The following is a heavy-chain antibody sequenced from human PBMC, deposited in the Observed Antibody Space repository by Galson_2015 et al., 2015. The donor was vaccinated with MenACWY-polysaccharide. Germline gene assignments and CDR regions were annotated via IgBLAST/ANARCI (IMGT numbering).Heavy chain of an antibody. V-gene: IGHV3-33*01. CDR1: GSRFSHSG. D-gene: IGHD2-8*01. J-gene: IGHJ3*02. CDR2: IQYDGSKI. Sequence: SLRLSCAASGSRFSHSGMHWVRQAPGKGLEWVAVIQYDGSKIVYADSVKGRFTISRDNSKNTLFLEMNSLGAEDTAVYYCAREGSRIVYHAIDTRGHGTMVTDSS. CDR3: AREGSRIVYHAIDT.